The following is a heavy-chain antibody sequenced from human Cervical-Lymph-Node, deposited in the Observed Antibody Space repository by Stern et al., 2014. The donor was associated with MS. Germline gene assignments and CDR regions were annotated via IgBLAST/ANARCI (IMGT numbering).Heavy chain of an antibody. CDR1: GYTFTNYA. Sequence: VQLVESGSELKKPGASVKISCEASGYTFTNYAINWVRQAPGQGLEWVGWINTNTGNPTYAQGLTGRFVFSLDTSVSTAYLQISSLKAEDTAVYYCGRYSSPLYYFDYGGQGTLVPVPS. CDR3: GRYSSPLYYFDY. CDR2: INTNTGNP. V-gene: IGHV7-4-1*02. D-gene: IGHD6-13*01. J-gene: IGHJ4*02.